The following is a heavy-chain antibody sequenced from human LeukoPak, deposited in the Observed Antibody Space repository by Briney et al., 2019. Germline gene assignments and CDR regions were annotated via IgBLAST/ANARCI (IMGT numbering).Heavy chain of an antibody. J-gene: IGHJ6*03. Sequence: GGSLRLSCAASGFTFSSYAMHWVRQAPGKGLEWVAVISYDGSNKYYADSVKGRFTISRDNSKNTLYLQMNSLRAEDTAVYYCARDGVVDFGYYYYMDVWGKGTTVTVSS. CDR3: ARDGVVDFGYYYYMDV. V-gene: IGHV3-30*04. CDR2: ISYDGSNK. D-gene: IGHD2-15*01. CDR1: GFTFSSYA.